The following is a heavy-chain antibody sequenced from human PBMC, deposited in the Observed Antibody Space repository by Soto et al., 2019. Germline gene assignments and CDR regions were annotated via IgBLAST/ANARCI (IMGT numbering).Heavy chain of an antibody. CDR2: IYYSGTT. D-gene: IGHD3-9*01. J-gene: IGHJ4*02. Sequence: PSETLSLTCSVSGGPISSSSYYWGWIRQPPGKGLEWIGSIYYSGTTYYNPSLKSRVTMSVDTSNDQFSLKLSSVTAADTAMYYCARRVGNILTGYNFDYWGQGTLVTVSS. CDR1: GGPISSSSYY. CDR3: ARRVGNILTGYNFDY. V-gene: IGHV4-39*01.